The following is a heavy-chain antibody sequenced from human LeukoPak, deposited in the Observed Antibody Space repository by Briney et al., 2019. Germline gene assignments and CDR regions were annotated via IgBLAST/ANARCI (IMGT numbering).Heavy chain of an antibody. CDR1: AYTFNDYS. CDR3: ARDHEDYDRSGYYSLGC. Sequence: ASVKVSCKASAYTFNDYSLHWVRQAPAQGLEWMGWINPNTGGTNYAQKFQGRVTMTSETSISTAYLELSSLRSDDTAVYYCARDHEDYDRSGYYSLGCWGQGTLVTVSS. V-gene: IGHV1-2*02. D-gene: IGHD3-22*01. J-gene: IGHJ4*02. CDR2: INPNTGGT.